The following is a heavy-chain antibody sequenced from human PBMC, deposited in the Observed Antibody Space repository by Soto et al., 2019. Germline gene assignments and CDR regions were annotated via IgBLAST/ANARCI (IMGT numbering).Heavy chain of an antibody. D-gene: IGHD2-15*01. J-gene: IGHJ5*02. Sequence: QVQLVESGGGVVQPGRSLRLSCVASGFTFSSYAMHWVRQAPGKGLEWVAVISYDGSNKYYADSVKGRFTISRDNSKNTLYLQMNSLRAEDTAVYYCAREGVGGFDPWGQGTLVTVSS. CDR1: GFTFSSYA. V-gene: IGHV3-30-3*01. CDR3: AREGVGGFDP. CDR2: ISYDGSNK.